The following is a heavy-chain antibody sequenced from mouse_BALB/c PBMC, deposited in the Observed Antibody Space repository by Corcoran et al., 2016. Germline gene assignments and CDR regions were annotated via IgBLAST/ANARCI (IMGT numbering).Heavy chain of an antibody. CDR3: ANWDWYFDD. J-gene: IGHJ1*01. CDR1: GFNIKDTY. D-gene: IGHD4-1*01. Sequence: EVQLQQSGAELVKPGASVKLSCTASGFNIKDTYMHWVKQRPEQGLEWIGRIDPANGNTKYDPKFQGKATITADTSSNTAYLQLSSLTSEDTAVYYCANWDWYFDDWGAGTTVTVSS. V-gene: IGHV14-3*02. CDR2: IDPANGNT.